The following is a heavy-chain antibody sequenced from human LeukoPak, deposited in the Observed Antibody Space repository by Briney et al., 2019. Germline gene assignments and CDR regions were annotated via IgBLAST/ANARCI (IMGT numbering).Heavy chain of an antibody. J-gene: IGHJ4*02. D-gene: IGHD3-10*01. CDR2: INSDVSST. Sequence: GGPLRLSCAASGFPFSSYWMHWVRQAPGKGLVWVSRINSDVSSTSYADSVKGRFTISGDNAKNTLYLQMNSLRAEDTAVYYCARGREVTVDYWGQGTLVTVSS. CDR3: ARGREVTVDY. CDR1: GFPFSSYW. V-gene: IGHV3-74*01.